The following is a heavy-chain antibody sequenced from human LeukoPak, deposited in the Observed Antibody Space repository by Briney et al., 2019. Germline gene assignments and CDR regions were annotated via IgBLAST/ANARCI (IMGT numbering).Heavy chain of an antibody. CDR2: TSSGGSTI. CDR1: GFTFSSYS. V-gene: IGHV3-48*04. CDR3: ARGVVIVGIDY. Sequence: GGSLRLSCTVSGFTFSSYSMNWVRQAPGKGLEWVSYTSSGGSTINYADSVKGRFTISRDNAKNSLYLKMNSLRAEDTVAYYCARGVVIVGIDYWGQGTLVTVSS. D-gene: IGHD3-3*01. J-gene: IGHJ4*02.